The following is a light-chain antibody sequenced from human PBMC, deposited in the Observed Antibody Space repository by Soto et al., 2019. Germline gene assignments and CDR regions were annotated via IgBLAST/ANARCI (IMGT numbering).Light chain of an antibody. V-gene: IGLV2-23*01. CDR2: EAS. J-gene: IGLJ3*02. CDR3: CSYAGSSTLV. Sequence: QSVLTQPPSVSGAPGQRVTISCTGSSSNLGANYDVHWYQQHPGKAPKLMIYEASKRPSGVSNRFSGSRSGNTASLTISGLQAEDEADYHCCSYAGSSTLVFGGGTKLTVL. CDR1: SSNLGANYD.